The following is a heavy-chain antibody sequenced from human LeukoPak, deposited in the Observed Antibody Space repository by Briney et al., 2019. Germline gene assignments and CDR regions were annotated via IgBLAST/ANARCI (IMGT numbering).Heavy chain of an antibody. J-gene: IGHJ4*02. Sequence: GGSLRLSCAASGFTFSSYGMTWVRQAPGKGLEWVSGITGSGDRANYADSLKGRFTISRDNSKRVLYLQMDNLRDEDTAVYYCAKGHGDYKGNYFDYWGQGILVTVSS. CDR3: AKGHGDYKGNYFDY. D-gene: IGHD4-17*01. CDR2: ITGSGDRA. V-gene: IGHV3-23*01. CDR1: GFTFSSYG.